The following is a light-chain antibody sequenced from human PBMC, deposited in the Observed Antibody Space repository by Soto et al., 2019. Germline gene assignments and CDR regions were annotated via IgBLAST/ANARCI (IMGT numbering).Light chain of an antibody. V-gene: IGLV2-14*01. Sequence: QSALTQPASVSGSPGQSITISCTGTGSDVGGYNYVSWYQQHPGKAPKLMIYEVSNRPSGVSNRFSGSKSGNTASLTISGLQAEDEADYYCSSYTSSSTSYFFGTAPKLTVL. CDR1: GSDVGGYNY. CDR3: SSYTSSSTSYF. J-gene: IGLJ1*01. CDR2: EVS.